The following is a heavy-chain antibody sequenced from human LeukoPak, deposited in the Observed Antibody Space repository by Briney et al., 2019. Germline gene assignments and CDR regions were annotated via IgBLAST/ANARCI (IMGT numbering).Heavy chain of an antibody. CDR3: ARLEPSIAVAGRGHDY. V-gene: IGHV1-2*06. J-gene: IGHJ4*02. CDR2: INPNSSGT. Sequence: ASVKVSCKASGYTFTGYYMHWVRQAPEQGLEWMGRINPNSSGTNYAQKFQGRVTMTRDTSISTAYMELSRLRSDDTAVYYCARLEPSIAVAGRGHDYWGQGTLVTVSS. D-gene: IGHD6-19*01. CDR1: GYTFTGYY.